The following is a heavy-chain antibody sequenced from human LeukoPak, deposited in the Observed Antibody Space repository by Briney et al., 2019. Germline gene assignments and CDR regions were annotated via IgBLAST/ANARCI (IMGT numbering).Heavy chain of an antibody. V-gene: IGHV3-7*01. D-gene: IGHD3-9*01. J-gene: IGHJ4*02. CDR3: ARLHYDVLTGPFDY. Sequence: GGSLRLSCVASGFTFSSYWMSWVRQAPGKRLEWVANIKQDGSEKYYVDSVKGRFTISRENSKNTLWLQMNSVRAEDTAVYYCARLHYDVLTGPFDYWGQGTLVTVSS. CDR1: GFTFSSYW. CDR2: IKQDGSEK.